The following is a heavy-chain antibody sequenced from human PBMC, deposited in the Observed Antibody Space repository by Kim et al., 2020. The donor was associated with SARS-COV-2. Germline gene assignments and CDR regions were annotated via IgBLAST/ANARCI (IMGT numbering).Heavy chain of an antibody. CDR3: AKDMSSGWYLGFDY. Sequence: ADSVKGRFTISRDNSKNSLYLQMNSLRTEDTALYYCAKDMSSGWYLGFDYWGQGTLVTVSS. D-gene: IGHD6-19*01. J-gene: IGHJ4*02. V-gene: IGHV3-43*01.